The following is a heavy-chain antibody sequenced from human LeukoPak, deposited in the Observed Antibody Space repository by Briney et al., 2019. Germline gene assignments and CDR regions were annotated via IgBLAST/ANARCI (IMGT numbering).Heavy chain of an antibody. V-gene: IGHV3-23*01. Sequence: GGSLRLSCVASGFTFYNYAMSWVRRAPGRGLEWASSTAGSGISKDYADSVKGRFTISKDKSKNTLYLQMDNLRAEDTGVYFCARLPTFYYDSSGYHYDYWGQGTLVTVSS. CDR2: TAGSGISK. J-gene: IGHJ4*02. CDR3: ARLPTFYYDSSGYHYDY. D-gene: IGHD3-22*01. CDR1: GFTFYNYA.